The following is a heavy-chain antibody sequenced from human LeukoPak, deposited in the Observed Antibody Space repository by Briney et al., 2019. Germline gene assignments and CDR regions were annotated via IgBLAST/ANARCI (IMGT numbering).Heavy chain of an antibody. V-gene: IGHV4-38-2*01. CDR3: ATFFGVIDDPFDY. J-gene: IGHJ4*02. Sequence: SETLSLTCAVSGYSISSSYYWGWIRQPPGKGLEWIGTISHSGTTFYNSSLQTRVTISLDTSRNHFSLTLTSMTAAATAVYYCATFFGVIDDPFDYWGQGTLVTVSS. CDR2: ISHSGTT. D-gene: IGHD3-3*01. CDR1: GYSISSSYY.